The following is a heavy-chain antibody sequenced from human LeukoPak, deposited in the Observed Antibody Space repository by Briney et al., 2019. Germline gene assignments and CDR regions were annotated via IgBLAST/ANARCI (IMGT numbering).Heavy chain of an antibody. Sequence: GGSLRLSCAASGFTFSNAWMSWVRQAPGKGLEWVGRIKSKTDGGTTDYAAPVKGRFTISRDDSKNTLYLQMNSLKTGDKAVYYCTTDCGTVVTFDYWGQGTLVTVSS. D-gene: IGHD4-23*01. CDR2: IKSKTDGGTT. CDR1: GFTFSNAW. CDR3: TTDCGTVVTFDY. V-gene: IGHV3-15*01. J-gene: IGHJ4*02.